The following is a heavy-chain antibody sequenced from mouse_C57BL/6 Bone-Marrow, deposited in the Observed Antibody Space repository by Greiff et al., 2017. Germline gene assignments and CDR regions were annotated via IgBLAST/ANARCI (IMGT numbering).Heavy chain of an antibody. Sequence: VQLQQPGAELVKPGASVKMSCKASGYTFTSYWITWVKQRPGQGLEWIGDIYPGSGSTNYNEKFKSKATLTVDTSSSTAYMQLSSLTSEDSAVYYCARRDGYYFYAMGYWGQGTSVTVSS. V-gene: IGHV1-55*01. CDR2: IYPGSGST. D-gene: IGHD2-3*01. CDR3: ARRDGYYFYAMGY. CDR1: GYTFTSYW. J-gene: IGHJ4*01.